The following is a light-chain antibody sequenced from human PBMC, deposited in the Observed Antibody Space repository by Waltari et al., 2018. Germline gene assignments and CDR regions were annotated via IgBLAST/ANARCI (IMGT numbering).Light chain of an antibody. J-gene: IGKJ4*01. V-gene: IGKV1-39*01. CDR2: AAS. Sequence: DIQMTQSPSSLSASVGDRVTITCLASQSISSYLNWYQQKPGKAPKLVIYAASSLQSGVPSRFSGSGSGTDFTLTISSLQPEDFATYYCQQSYSTLALTFGGGTKVEIK. CDR1: QSISSY. CDR3: QQSYSTLALT.